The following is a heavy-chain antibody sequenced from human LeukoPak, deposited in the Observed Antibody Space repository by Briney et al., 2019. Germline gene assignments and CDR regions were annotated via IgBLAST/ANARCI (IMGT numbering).Heavy chain of an antibody. J-gene: IGHJ4*02. CDR3: ARGGWFGELFFDH. V-gene: IGHV4-61*02. CDR1: GGSISSDSYH. CDR2: VNSSGTT. Sequence: SETLSLTCSVSGGSISSDSYHWTWIRQPAGKGLEWIGRVNSSGTTNYHPSLKSRVTILVDTSKNQLSLKLNFVTAADTAVYYCARGGWFGELFFDHWGQGILVTVSS. D-gene: IGHD3-10*01.